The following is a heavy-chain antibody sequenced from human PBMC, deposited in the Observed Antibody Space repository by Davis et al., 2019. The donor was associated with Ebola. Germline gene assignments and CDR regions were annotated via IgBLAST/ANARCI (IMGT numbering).Heavy chain of an antibody. CDR2: IYYSGST. Sequence: SETLSLTCTVSGGSISTHYWSWIRQPPGKGLEWIGYIYYSGSTTYNPSLRSRVTISVDTSKNQFSLKLSSVTAADTAVYYCARSARRLFDYWGQGTLVTVSS. D-gene: IGHD1-1*01. V-gene: IGHV4-59*11. J-gene: IGHJ4*02. CDR3: ARSARRLFDY. CDR1: GGSISTHY.